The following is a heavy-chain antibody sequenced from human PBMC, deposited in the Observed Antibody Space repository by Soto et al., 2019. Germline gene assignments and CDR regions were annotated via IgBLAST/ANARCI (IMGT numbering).Heavy chain of an antibody. V-gene: IGHV1-2*02. J-gene: IGHJ5*02. CDR1: GFSFTGYY. D-gene: IGHD3-16*01. Sequence: ASVKVSCKASGFSFTGYYIHWLRQAPGQGLEWMGWISAHSGGTEYAQKFQGRVTLTRDTSIATAYLTLTSLTSDDTALYYCAKHLTRQPAYWLDPWGQGTQVTVSS. CDR3: AKHLTRQPAYWLDP. CDR2: ISAHSGGT.